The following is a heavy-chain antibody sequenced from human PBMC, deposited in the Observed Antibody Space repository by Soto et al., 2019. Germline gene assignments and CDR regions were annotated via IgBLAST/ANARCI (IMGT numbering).Heavy chain of an antibody. V-gene: IGHV4-61*08. CDR2: IYYSGST. Sequence: SETLSLTCTVSGGSISSGDYYWSWIRQPPGKGLEWIGYIYYSGSTNYNPSLKSRVTISVDTSKNQFSLKLSSVTAADTAVYYCARGFGSRSVVVVAATRYNWFDPWGQGTLVTVSS. J-gene: IGHJ5*02. CDR1: GGSISSGDYY. CDR3: ARGFGSRSVVVVAATRYNWFDP. D-gene: IGHD2-15*01.